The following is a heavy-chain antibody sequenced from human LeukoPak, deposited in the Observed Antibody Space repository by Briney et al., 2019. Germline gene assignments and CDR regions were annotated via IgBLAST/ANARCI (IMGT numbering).Heavy chain of an antibody. V-gene: IGHV4-59*01. Sequence: SETLSLTCTVSGDSMTNYHWTWIRQPPGKELEWIGSISYSGTTNYNPPLKSRVTMSVDTSKSQFSLKLNSVTAADTAFYYCARSGLVRGVSTWGQGTLVTVSS. D-gene: IGHD3-10*01. CDR2: ISYSGTT. J-gene: IGHJ4*02. CDR3: ARSGLVRGVST. CDR1: GDSMTNYH.